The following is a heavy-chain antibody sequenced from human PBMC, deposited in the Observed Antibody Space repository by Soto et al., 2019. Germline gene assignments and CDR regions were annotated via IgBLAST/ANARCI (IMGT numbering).Heavy chain of an antibody. CDR2: ISGGTT. Sequence: EVQLLESGGGLVQPGGSLRLSCVASGSTFSSDVMSWVRQAPGNGLEWVSGISGGTTYYADSVQGRFTISRDDFKNTLFLQMNSLRAEDTAVYRCATRERVTSGSSHFYGTDVWGQGTTVTVSS. CDR1: GSTFSSDV. CDR3: ATRERVTSGSSHFYGTDV. V-gene: IGHV3-23*01. D-gene: IGHD2-15*01. J-gene: IGHJ6*02.